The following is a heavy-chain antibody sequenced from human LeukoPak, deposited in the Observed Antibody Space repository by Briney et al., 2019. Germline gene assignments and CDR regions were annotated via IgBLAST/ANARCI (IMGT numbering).Heavy chain of an antibody. CDR2: NNWKGGST. J-gene: IGHJ4*02. CDR1: RFTFDEYC. D-gene: IGHD2-15*01. V-gene: IGHV3-20*01. CDR3: ARVINIVVVVGANPTTE. Sequence: GVSLRLPCAACRFTFDEYCMSGVRRAPGKALEWGTGNNWKGGSTVYADFVKGRVTISRDNAKNSLYLQMNSLIAQDTALYHCARVINIVVVVGANPTTEWGEGTLVTV.